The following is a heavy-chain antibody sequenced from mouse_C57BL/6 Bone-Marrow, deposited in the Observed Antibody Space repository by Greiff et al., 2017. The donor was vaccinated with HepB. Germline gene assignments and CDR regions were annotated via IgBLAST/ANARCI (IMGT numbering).Heavy chain of an antibody. J-gene: IGHJ4*01. CDR3: SHWENYAMDY. Sequence: EVQLQQSGAELVRPGASVKLSCTASGFNIKDDYMHWVKQRPEQGLEWIGWIDPENGDTEYASKFQGKATITADTSSNTAYLQLSSLTSEDTAVYYCSHWENYAMDYWGQGTSVTGSS. V-gene: IGHV14-4*01. CDR1: GFNIKDDY. D-gene: IGHD4-1*01. CDR2: IDPENGDT.